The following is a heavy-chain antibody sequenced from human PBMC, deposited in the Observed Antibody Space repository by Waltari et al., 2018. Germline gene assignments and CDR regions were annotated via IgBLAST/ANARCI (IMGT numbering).Heavy chain of an antibody. CDR2: IYYSGST. D-gene: IGHD2-2*01. Sequence: QLQLQESGPGLVKPSETLSLTCTVSGGSISSSSYYWGWIRQPPGKGLEWIGRIYYSGSTYYNPSLKSRVTISVDTSKNQFSRKLSSVTAADTAVYYCARQRREYQLLWFDYWGQGTLVTVSS. CDR1: GGSISSSSYY. CDR3: ARQRREYQLLWFDY. V-gene: IGHV4-39*01. J-gene: IGHJ4*02.